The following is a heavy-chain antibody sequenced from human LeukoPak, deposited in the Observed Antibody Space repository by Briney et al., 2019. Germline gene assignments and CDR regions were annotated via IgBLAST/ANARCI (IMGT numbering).Heavy chain of an antibody. CDR3: ARQIASAGTAGFDF. CDR1: GGSISSYY. V-gene: IGHV4-4*07. J-gene: IGHJ4*02. Sequence: SETLSLTCTVSGGSISSYYWSWIRQPAGKGLEWIGRIYSTGSTNYNPSLKSRVTMSVDTPKNQFSQRLRSVTAADTAVYYCARQIASAGTAGFDFWGQGALVTVSS. D-gene: IGHD6-13*01. CDR2: IYSTGST.